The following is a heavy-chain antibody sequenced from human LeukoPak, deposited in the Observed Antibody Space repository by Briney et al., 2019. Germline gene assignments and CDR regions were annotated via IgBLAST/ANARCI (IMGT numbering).Heavy chain of an antibody. CDR1: GYTFTSYY. J-gene: IGHJ5*02. CDR3: AREDCSSTSCYLIGWFDP. D-gene: IGHD2-2*01. Sequence: ASVKVSCKASGYTFTSYYMHWVRQAPGQGLEWMGIINPSGGSTSYAQKFQGRVTMTRDTSTSTVYMELSGLRSEDTAVYYCAREDCSSTSCYLIGWFDPWGQGTLVTVSS. V-gene: IGHV1-46*03. CDR2: INPSGGST.